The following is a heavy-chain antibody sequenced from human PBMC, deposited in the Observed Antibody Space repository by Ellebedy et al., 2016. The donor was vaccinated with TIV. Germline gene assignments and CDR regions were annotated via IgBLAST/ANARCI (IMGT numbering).Heavy chain of an antibody. D-gene: IGHD1-1*01. V-gene: IGHV3-74*01. J-gene: IGHJ3*02. Sequence: PGGSLRLSCAASGFTFSSYWMLWVRQAPGKGLVWVSRINSDGSSTSYADSVKGRFTISRDNAKNTLYLQMNSLRAEDTAVYYCARAYLEKEAFDIWGQGTMVTVSS. CDR2: INSDGSST. CDR1: GFTFSSYW. CDR3: ARAYLEKEAFDI.